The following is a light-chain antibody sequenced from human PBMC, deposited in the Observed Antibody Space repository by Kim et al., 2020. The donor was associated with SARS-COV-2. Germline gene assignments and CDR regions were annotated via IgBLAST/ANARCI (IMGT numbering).Light chain of an antibody. V-gene: IGKV3-15*01. CDR3: QQYNNWPLT. CDR2: DAS. CDR1: QRVTNN. Sequence: EIVMTQSPDTLSVSPGERATLSCRASQRVTNNLAWYQQKPGQAPRLLIYDASTRASGIPVRFSGSGSGTEFTLTISSLQSEDFAVYSCQQYNNWPLTFGGGTKVDI. J-gene: IGKJ4*01.